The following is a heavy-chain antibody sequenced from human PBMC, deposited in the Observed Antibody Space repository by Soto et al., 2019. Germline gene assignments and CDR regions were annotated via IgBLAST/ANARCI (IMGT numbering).Heavy chain of an antibody. D-gene: IGHD1-26*01. Sequence: PXVSLKTSVKGRWFQLHSHWDAWVPQIPGKGLELVGTIYPGDCEAKYSPAFRGQVTISAETSVSTAYLQWRSLQATDSAIYYCARYGASYSHYLDFWGQGTLVTVSS. J-gene: IGHJ4*02. CDR2: IYPGDCEA. CDR3: ARYGASYSHYLDF. CDR1: WFQLHSHW. V-gene: IGHV5-51*01.